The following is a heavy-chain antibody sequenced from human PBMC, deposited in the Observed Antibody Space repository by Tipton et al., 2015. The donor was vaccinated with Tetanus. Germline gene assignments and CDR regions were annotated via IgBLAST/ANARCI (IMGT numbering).Heavy chain of an antibody. CDR2: ISNDGSLK. CDR1: GFTSESHY. D-gene: IGHD2-21*01. CDR3: ARVAGFGGGDCLDS. J-gene: IGHJ4*02. Sequence: SLRLSCAASGFTSESHYMHWVRQAPGKGLEAVALISNDGSLKFYADSVTGRFTISRDNSEDTLYLRMDSLRPEDTAVCYCARVAGFGGGDCLDSWGRGALVTVSS. V-gene: IGHV3-30*03.